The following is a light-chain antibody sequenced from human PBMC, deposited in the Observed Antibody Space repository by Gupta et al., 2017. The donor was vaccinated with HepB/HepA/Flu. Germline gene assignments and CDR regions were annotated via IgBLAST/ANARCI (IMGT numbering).Light chain of an antibody. CDR1: QSVGSY. J-gene: IGKJ1*01. V-gene: IGKV3-11*01. CDR3: QHRINGPPT. CDR2: DAS. Sequence: GERATLSCRASQSVGSYLAWYQHKPGQVPRLLMYDASLRAIGIPARFSGGGSGADSTLTISSQATEDFAVYCCQHRINGPPTFRQGPML.